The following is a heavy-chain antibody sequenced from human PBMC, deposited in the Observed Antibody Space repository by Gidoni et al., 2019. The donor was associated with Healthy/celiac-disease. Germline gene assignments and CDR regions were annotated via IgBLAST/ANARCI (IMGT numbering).Heavy chain of an antibody. D-gene: IGHD3-9*01. CDR2: IYWDDDK. V-gene: IGHV2-5*02. J-gene: IGHJ4*02. CDR1: GFSLSTIGVG. Sequence: QITLKESGPKLVKPTQTITLTCTFSGFSLSTIGVGVGWIRQPPGKALEWLALIYWDDDKLHSPSLKSTLAFTKHTSNNHGILTMTYLDPLHTATYYWSLRPYYDIPIDYLGQATWVTVSS. CDR3: SLRPYYDIPIDY.